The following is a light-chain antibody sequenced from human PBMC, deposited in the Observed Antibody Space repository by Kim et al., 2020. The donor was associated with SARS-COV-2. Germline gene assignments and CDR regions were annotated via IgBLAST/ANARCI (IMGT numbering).Light chain of an antibody. CDR3: QEYDTSRPAWT. CDR1: QTISRNF. V-gene: IGKV3-20*01. Sequence: EIVLTQSPGTLSLFPGERATLSCRASQTISRNFLGWYQQKPGQAPRLLIYGVSTRATGIPDRFTGSGSGTDFTLTISRLEPEDFAMYYCQEYDTSRPAWTFGQGTKVDIK. J-gene: IGKJ1*01. CDR2: GVS.